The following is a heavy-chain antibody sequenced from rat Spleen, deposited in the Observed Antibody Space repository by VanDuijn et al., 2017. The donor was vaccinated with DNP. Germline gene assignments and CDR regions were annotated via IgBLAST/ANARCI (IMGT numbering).Heavy chain of an antibody. Sequence: EVHLVESGGGLVQPGRSLKLSCAASGFTFSDYYMAWVRQAPTKGLEWVASIIYDDGSTYYRDSVKGRFTISRDKAKSSLNLQMDRLRSEDKATYYCTTEMYTTDYYYGWFAYWGQVTLVTVSS. CDR3: TTEMYTTDYYYGWFAY. CDR1: GFTFSDYY. J-gene: IGHJ3*01. D-gene: IGHD1-6*01. CDR2: IIYDDGST. V-gene: IGHV5-20*01.